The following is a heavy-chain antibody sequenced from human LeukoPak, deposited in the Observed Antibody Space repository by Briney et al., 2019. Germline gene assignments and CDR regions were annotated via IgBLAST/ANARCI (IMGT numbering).Heavy chain of an antibody. V-gene: IGHV3-23*01. CDR3: AKDKNYYVSSGYPLFDP. CDR1: GFTFSSYA. Sequence: GGSLSLSCAASGFTFSSYAMSWVRQAPGKGLEWVSALSGSGGSTYYADSVKGRFTISRDTSKNTLYLQMNSLRAEDTAVYYCAKDKNYYVSSGYPLFDPWGQGTLVTVSS. J-gene: IGHJ5*02. D-gene: IGHD3-22*01. CDR2: LSGSGGST.